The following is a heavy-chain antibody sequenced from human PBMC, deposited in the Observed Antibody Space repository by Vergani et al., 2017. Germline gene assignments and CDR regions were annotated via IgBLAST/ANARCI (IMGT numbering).Heavy chain of an antibody. CDR3: AKRSAAGPRFYYYYYMDV. J-gene: IGHJ6*03. CDR1: GVTFDDYA. V-gene: IGHV3-9*01. Sequence: EVQLVESGGGLVQPGRSLRLSCAASGVTFDDYAMHWVRQAPGKGLEWVSGISWNSGSIGYADSVKGRFTISRDNAENSLYLQMNSLRAEDTALYYCAKRSAAGPRFYYYYYMDVWGKGTTVTVSS. CDR2: ISWNSGSI. D-gene: IGHD6-13*01.